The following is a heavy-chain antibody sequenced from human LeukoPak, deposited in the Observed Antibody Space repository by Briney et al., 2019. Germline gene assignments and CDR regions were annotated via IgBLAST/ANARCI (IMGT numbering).Heavy chain of an antibody. CDR2: FDPEDGET. CDR1: GYTLTELS. Sequence: GASVKVSCKVSGYTLTELSMHWVRQAPGKGLEWMGGFDPEDGETIYAQKFQGRVTMTEDTSTDTAYMELRSLRSEDTAVYYCATWSYYDSSGYGNIYYYYGMDVWGQGTTVTVSS. CDR3: ATWSYYDSSGYGNIYYYYGMDV. V-gene: IGHV1-24*01. J-gene: IGHJ6*02. D-gene: IGHD3-22*01.